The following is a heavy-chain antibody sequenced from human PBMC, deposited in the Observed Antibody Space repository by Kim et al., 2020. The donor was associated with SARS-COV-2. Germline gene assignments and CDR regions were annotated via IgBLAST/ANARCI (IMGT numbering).Heavy chain of an antibody. Sequence: GGSLRLSCAASGFTLSSYAMSWVRQAPGKGLEWVSVIYSGGSSTNYADSVKGRFTISRDSSKNTLYLQMNSLTAEDTALYYCARDSGGYPGIRRSFHIW. J-gene: IGHJ3*02. CDR2: IYSGGSST. V-gene: IGHV3-23*03. CDR3: ARDSGGYPGIRRSFHI. D-gene: IGHD1-26*01. CDR1: GFTLSSYA.